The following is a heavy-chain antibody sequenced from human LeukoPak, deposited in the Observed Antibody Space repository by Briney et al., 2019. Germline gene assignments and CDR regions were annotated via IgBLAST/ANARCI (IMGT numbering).Heavy chain of an antibody. J-gene: IGHJ3*02. Sequence: SETLSLTCAVSGVSISSGGYSWSWIRQPPGKGLEWIGYIYHSGSTYYNPSLKSRVTISVDRSKNQFSLKLSSVTAADTAVYYCARGGYVDTDAFDIWGQGTMGTVSS. D-gene: IGHD5-18*01. CDR3: ARGGYVDTDAFDI. CDR1: GVSISSGGYS. V-gene: IGHV4-30-2*01. CDR2: IYHSGST.